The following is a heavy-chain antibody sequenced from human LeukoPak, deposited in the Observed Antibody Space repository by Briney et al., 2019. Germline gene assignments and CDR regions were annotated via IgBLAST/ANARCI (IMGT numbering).Heavy chain of an antibody. CDR3: AKDTRGYSGYNDY. Sequence: PGGSLRLSCAASGFTFSSYGMHWVRQAPGKGLEWVAFIRYDGSNKYYADSVKGRFTISRDNSKNTLYLQMNSLRAEDTAVYYCAKDTRGYSGYNDYWGQGTLVTVSS. CDR2: IRYDGSNK. CDR1: GFTFSSYG. D-gene: IGHD5-12*01. J-gene: IGHJ4*02. V-gene: IGHV3-30*02.